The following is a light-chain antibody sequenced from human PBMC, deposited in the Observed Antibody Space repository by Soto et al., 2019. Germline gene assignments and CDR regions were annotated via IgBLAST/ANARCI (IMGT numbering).Light chain of an antibody. J-gene: IGKJ4*01. CDR1: QSINIY. Sequence: DIQMTQYQSSLSASVGDSVTITCRASQSINIYLSWYQQKPGKAPKLLINVASTLQGGVPSRFSGSGSGTEFTLAISSLQPEDSATYYCPQSFSTPQTSGGGTKVDIK. V-gene: IGKV1-39*01. CDR3: PQSFSTPQT. CDR2: VAS.